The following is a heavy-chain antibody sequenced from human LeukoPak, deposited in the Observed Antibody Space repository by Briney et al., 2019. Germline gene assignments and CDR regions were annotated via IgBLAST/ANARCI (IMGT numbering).Heavy chain of an antibody. V-gene: IGHV4-34*01. CDR3: ARDRIAYYGSGSYHWFDP. CDR2: INHSGST. D-gene: IGHD3-10*01. J-gene: IGHJ5*02. Sequence: PSETLSLTCAVYGGSFSGYYWSWIRQPPGKGLEWIGEINHSGSTNYNPSLKSRVTISVDTSKNQFSLKLSSVTAADTAVYYCARDRIAYYGSGSYHWFDPWGQGTLVTVSS. CDR1: GGSFSGYY.